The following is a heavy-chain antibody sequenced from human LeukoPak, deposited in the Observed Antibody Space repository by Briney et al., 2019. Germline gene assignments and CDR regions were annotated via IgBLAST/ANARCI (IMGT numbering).Heavy chain of an antibody. CDR1: GGSFSGYY. V-gene: IGHV4-34*01. CDR3: ARGRTHGSGNHDY. J-gene: IGHJ4*02. CDR2: INHSGST. D-gene: IGHD3-10*01. Sequence: SETLSLTCAVYGGSFSGYYWSWIRQPPGKGLEWIGEINHSGSTNYNPSLKSRVTISVDTSKNQFSLKLSSVTAADTAVYYCARGRTHGSGNHDYWGQGTLVTVSS.